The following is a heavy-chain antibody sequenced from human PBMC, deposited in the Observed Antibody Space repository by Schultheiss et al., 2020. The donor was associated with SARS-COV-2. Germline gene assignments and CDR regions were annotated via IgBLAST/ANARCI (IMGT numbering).Heavy chain of an antibody. D-gene: IGHD3-10*01. Sequence: GGSLRLSCATSGFTFGPYGMHWVRQAPGKGLEWVAMIWYDANTKYYGDSVKGRYTISRDNSKNTLYLQMNSLRAEDTAVYYCAKAHGSSTMVRGVIYFDYWGQGTLVTVSS. CDR3: AKAHGSSTMVRGVIYFDY. CDR1: GFTFGPYG. CDR2: IWYDANTK. V-gene: IGHV3-33*06. J-gene: IGHJ4*02.